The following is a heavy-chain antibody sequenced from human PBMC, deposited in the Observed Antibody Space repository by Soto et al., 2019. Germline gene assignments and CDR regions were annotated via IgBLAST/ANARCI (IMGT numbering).Heavy chain of an antibody. CDR2: ISAYNGNT. V-gene: IGHV1-18*01. J-gene: IGHJ5*01. CDR3: AIDLGILTGYCFDS. D-gene: IGHD3-9*01. Sequence: GASVKVSWKASGYTFTSYGISWVRQAPGQGLEWMGWISAYNGNTNYAQKLQGRVTMTTDTSTSTAYMELRSLRSDDTAVYYCAIDLGILTGYCFDSWGQATLVTVSS. CDR1: GYTFTSYG.